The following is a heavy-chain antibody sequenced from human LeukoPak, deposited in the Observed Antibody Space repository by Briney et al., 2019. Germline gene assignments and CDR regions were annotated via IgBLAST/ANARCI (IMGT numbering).Heavy chain of an antibody. CDR3: ARDSTYGSGSYYYYGMDV. D-gene: IGHD3-10*01. CDR2: IYYSGST. V-gene: IGHV4-59*01. J-gene: IGHJ6*02. Sequence: KPSETLSLTCTVSGGSISSYYWSWIRQPPGKGLEWIGYIYYSGSTNYNPSLKSRVTISVDTSKNQFSLKLSSVTAADTAVYYCARDSTYGSGSYYYYGMDVWGQGTTVTVSS. CDR1: GGSISSYY.